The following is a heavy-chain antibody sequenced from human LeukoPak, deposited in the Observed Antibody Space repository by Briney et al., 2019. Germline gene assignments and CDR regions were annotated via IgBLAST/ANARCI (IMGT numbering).Heavy chain of an antibody. CDR2: ITGSGGST. V-gene: IGHV3-23*01. CDR3: ARELFDFDY. CDR1: GFTVSGNY. D-gene: IGHD3-10*01. J-gene: IGHJ4*02. Sequence: GGSLRLSCAASGFTVSGNYMSWVRQAPGKGLEWVSEITGSGGSTYYADSVKGRFTISRDNSKNTLYLQMNSLRAEDTAIYYCARELFDFDYWGQGTLVTVSS.